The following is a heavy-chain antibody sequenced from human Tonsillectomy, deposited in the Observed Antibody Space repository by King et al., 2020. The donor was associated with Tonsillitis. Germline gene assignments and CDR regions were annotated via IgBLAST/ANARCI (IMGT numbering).Heavy chain of an antibody. Sequence: QLVQSGAEVKKPGSSVKVSCKASGGTFSSYVISWVRQAPGQGLECMGGIIPIFGTANYAQKFQGRVTITADESTSTAYMELSSLRSEDTAVYYCATVAAAGSTWFDSWGQGTLVTVSS. CDR1: GGTFSSYV. D-gene: IGHD6-13*01. J-gene: IGHJ5*01. CDR3: ATVAAAGSTWFDS. V-gene: IGHV1-69*01. CDR2: IIPIFGTA.